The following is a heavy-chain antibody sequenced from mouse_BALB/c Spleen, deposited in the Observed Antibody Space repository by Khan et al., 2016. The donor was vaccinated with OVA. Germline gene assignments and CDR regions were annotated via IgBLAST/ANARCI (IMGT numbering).Heavy chain of an antibody. CDR2: ISYDGSN. CDR1: GYSITSGYY. V-gene: IGHV3-6*02. Sequence: QLEESGPGLVKPSQSLSLTCSVTGYSITSGYYCNWIRQFPGNKLEWMGYISYDGSNNYNPSLRNRISVTRDTSKNQFFLKLNSVTTENTATYCCARSLYGYDPAWFAYWGQGTLVTVSA. J-gene: IGHJ3*01. D-gene: IGHD2-2*01. CDR3: ARSLYGYDPAWFAY.